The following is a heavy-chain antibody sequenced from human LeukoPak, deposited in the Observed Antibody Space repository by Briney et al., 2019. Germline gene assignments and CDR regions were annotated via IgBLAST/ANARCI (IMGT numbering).Heavy chain of an antibody. D-gene: IGHD3-3*01. CDR1: GGSISSSSYY. CDR2: INHSGST. Sequence: PSETLSLTCTVSGGSISSSSYYWSWIRQPPGKGLEWIGEINHSGSTNYNPSLKSRVTISVDTSKNQFSLKLSSVTAADTAVYYCARQHYDFWSGRYWYFDLWGRGTLVTVSS. CDR3: ARQHYDFWSGRYWYFDL. V-gene: IGHV4-39*01. J-gene: IGHJ2*01.